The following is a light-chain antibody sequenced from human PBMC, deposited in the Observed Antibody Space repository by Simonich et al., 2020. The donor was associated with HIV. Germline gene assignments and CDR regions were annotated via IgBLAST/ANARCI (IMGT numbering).Light chain of an antibody. CDR2: DAS. V-gene: IGKV3-11*01. CDR1: QSVSIY. J-gene: IGKJ2*01. CDR3: QQYGISPYT. Sequence: EIVLTQSPATLSLSPGERATLSCRASQSVSIYLAWYQQKPGQAPRLLIYDASNRATGIPARFSGRGSGTDFTLTISRLEPEDFAVYYCQQYGISPYTFGQGTKLEIK.